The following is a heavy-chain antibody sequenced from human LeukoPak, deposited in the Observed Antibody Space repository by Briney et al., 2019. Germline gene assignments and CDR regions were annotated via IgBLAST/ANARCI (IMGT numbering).Heavy chain of an antibody. J-gene: IGHJ3*02. D-gene: IGHD6-19*01. V-gene: IGHV1-18*01. Sequence: ASVKVSCKASGYTFTSYGISWVRQAPGQGLEWMGWISAYNGNTNYAQKLQGRVTMTTDTSTSTAYMELRSLRSDDTAVYYCARVGSGRTPDDAFDTWGQGTMVTVSS. CDR1: GYTFTSYG. CDR2: ISAYNGNT. CDR3: ARVGSGRTPDDAFDT.